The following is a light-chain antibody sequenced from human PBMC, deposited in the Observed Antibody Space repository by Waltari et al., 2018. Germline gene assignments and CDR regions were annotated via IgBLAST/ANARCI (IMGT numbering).Light chain of an antibody. CDR1: QGISSY. J-gene: IGKJ1*01. CDR2: SAS. Sequence: DIQLTQSPSFLSASVEDSVTITCRASQGISSYFALYQQKPGRPPKLLICSASTLKSGVPSTINGSGSWTVFTLTSSSLQPEDFATHYCQQLNAYPLTFGQLTKVEIK. CDR3: QQLNAYPLT. V-gene: IGKV1-9*01.